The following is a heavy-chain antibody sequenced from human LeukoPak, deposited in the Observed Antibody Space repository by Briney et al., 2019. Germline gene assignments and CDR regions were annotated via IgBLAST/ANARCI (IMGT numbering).Heavy chain of an antibody. Sequence: GGSLRLSCAASGFTFSSSELSWVRQAPGKGLEWVSAIAVGGGTTYAGSVVGRFIISRDNSKNTLYLQMSSLRAEDTAIYYCAKTIPYWYFDLWGRGTLVTVSS. CDR1: GFTFSSSE. CDR2: IAVGGGTT. V-gene: IGHV3-23*01. D-gene: IGHD5-24*01. J-gene: IGHJ2*01. CDR3: AKTIPYWYFDL.